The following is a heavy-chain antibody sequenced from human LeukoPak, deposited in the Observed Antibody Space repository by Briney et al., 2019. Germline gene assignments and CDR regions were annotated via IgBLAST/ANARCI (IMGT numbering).Heavy chain of an antibody. D-gene: IGHD5-12*01. Sequence: SETLSLTCTVSGASINIYTYYWGWIRQPPGKGLEWIGSVSYSGSPYYNPSLTSRATISVDTSRNQVSLKLTSVTAADTAVYYCARGPSGLRSPFNTWGQGTTVTVSS. J-gene: IGHJ3*02. CDR1: GASINIYTYY. CDR3: ARGPSGLRSPFNT. V-gene: IGHV4-39*07. CDR2: VSYSGSP.